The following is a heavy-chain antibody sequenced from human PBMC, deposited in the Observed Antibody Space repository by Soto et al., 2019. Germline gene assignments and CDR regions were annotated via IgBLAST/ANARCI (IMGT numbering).Heavy chain of an antibody. CDR1: GFTFSTYA. D-gene: IGHD6-13*01. V-gene: IGHV3-30-3*01. CDR3: ARTVASAGPDAFDI. Sequence: QVQLVESGGGVVQPGTSLIISCVGSGFTFSTYAMHWVRQAPGKGLQWVSVITSDGSKTYSADSVKGRFIISRDNYKNTLYLQMNTLRTEDTAVYYCARTVASAGPDAFDIWGQGTVLTVSS. J-gene: IGHJ3*02. CDR2: ITSDGSKT.